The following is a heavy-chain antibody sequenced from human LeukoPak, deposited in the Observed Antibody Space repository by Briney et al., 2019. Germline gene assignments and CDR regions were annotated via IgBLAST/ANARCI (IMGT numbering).Heavy chain of an antibody. V-gene: IGHV3-21*01. CDR3: ARAPGDISSWYDAFDI. CDR1: GFAFSSYS. J-gene: IGHJ3*02. D-gene: IGHD6-13*01. Sequence: QAGGSLRLSCAASGFAFSSYSMNWVRQAPGKGLEWVSSISSSSSYIYYADSVKGRFTISRDNAKNSLYLQMNSLRAEDTAVYYCARAPGDISSWYDAFDIWGQGTMVTVSS. CDR2: ISSSSSYI.